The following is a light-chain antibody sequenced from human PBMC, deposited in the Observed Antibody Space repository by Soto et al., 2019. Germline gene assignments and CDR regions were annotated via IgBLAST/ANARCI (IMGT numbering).Light chain of an antibody. J-gene: IGKJ2*02. Sequence: ENVLTQSPGMVSLSPGEGVTLSCRASQSVSASYFAWYQQRPGQAPRLLIYGASNRATGIPDRFSGSGSGTDFTLTISRLEPEDFLVYYCHQYGTSPCTFGQGTKLEIK. V-gene: IGKV3-20*01. CDR1: QSVSASY. CDR2: GAS. CDR3: HQYGTSPCT.